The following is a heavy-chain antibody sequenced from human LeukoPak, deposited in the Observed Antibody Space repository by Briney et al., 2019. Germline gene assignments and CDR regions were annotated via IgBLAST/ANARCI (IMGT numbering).Heavy chain of an antibody. Sequence: SETLSLTCTVSGGSISSYYWSWIRQPPGKGLEWIGYIYYSGSTNYNPSLKSRVTISVDTSKNQFSLKLSSVTAADTAVYYCASYCSSTSCLVSGFDPWGQGTLVTVSS. V-gene: IGHV4-59*01. CDR2: IYYSGST. J-gene: IGHJ5*02. D-gene: IGHD2-2*01. CDR3: ASYCSSTSCLVSGFDP. CDR1: GGSISSYY.